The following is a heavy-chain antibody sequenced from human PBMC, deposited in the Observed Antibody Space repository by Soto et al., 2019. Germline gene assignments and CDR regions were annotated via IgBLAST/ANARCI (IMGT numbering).Heavy chain of an antibody. CDR3: ARAVAAVVIFAY. J-gene: IGHJ4*02. CDR1: GGSISSGGYY. CDR2: IYYSGST. V-gene: IGHV4-31*03. D-gene: IGHD6-25*01. Sequence: SETLSLTCTVSGGSISSGGYYWSWIRQHPGKGLEWIGYIYYSGSTYYNPSLKSRVTISVDTSKNQFSLKLSSVTAADTAVYYCARAVAAVVIFAYWGQGTWVTVSS.